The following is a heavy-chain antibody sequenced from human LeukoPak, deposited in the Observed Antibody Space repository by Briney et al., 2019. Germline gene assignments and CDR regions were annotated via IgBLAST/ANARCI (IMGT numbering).Heavy chain of an antibody. CDR1: GFTFSSYA. V-gene: IGHV3-30*04. CDR3: ARARDYGDYDSRPRPLGY. CDR2: ISYDGSNK. D-gene: IGHD4-17*01. J-gene: IGHJ4*02. Sequence: GGSLRLSCAASGFTFSSYAMHWVRQAPGKGLEWVAVISYDGSNKYHADSVKGRFTISRDNSKNTLYLQMNSLRAEDTAVYYCARARDYGDYDSRPRPLGYWGQGTLVTVSS.